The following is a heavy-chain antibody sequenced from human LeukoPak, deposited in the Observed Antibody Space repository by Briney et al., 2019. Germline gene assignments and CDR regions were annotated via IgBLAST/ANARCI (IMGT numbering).Heavy chain of an antibody. J-gene: IGHJ4*02. CDR2: INHSGST. CDR3: ARGGIAVAGTGEGALNY. Sequence: PSETLSLTCAVYGGSFSGYYWSWIRQPPGKGLEWIGEINHSGSTNYNPSLKSRVTISVDTSKNHFSLKLSSVTGADTAVYYCARGGIAVAGTGEGALNYWGQGTLVTVSS. V-gene: IGHV4-34*01. D-gene: IGHD6-19*01. CDR1: GGSFSGYY.